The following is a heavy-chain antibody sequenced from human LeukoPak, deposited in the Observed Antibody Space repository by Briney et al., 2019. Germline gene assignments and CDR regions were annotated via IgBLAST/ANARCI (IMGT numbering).Heavy chain of an antibody. V-gene: IGHV1-18*01. CDR2: ISAYNGNT. Sequence: ASVKVSCKASGYTFTSYGISWVRQAPGQGLEWMGWISAYNGNTNYAQKLQDRVTMTTDTSTSTAYMELRSLRSDDTAVYYCALISGYYSNFDYWGQGALSPSPQ. CDR3: ALISGYYSNFDY. J-gene: IGHJ4*02. D-gene: IGHD3-22*01. CDR1: GYTFTSYG.